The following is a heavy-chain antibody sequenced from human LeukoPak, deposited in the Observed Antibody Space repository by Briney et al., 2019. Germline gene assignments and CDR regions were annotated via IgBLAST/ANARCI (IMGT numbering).Heavy chain of an antibody. J-gene: IGHJ4*02. CDR2: IFLGDTDT. D-gene: IGHD6-13*01. CDR3: ARFHSTTWYADY. V-gene: IGHV5-51*01. Sequence: GESLKISCKGSGYSFTSYWIGWVRQMPGKGLEWMGIIFLGDTDTRNSPSFQGQVTISADKSISNAYLQWSSLKASDTAMYYCARFHSTTWYADYWGQGTLVTVSS. CDR1: GYSFTSYW.